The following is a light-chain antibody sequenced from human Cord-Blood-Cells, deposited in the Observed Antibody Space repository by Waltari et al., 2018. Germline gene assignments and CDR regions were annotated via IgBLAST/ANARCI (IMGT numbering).Light chain of an antibody. Sequence: QSALTQPRSVSGSPGQSVTISCTGTSSDVGGYNYVSWYQQHPGKAPKPMIYDVSKRPSGVPDRFSGSKSGNTASLTISGLQAEDESDYYCCSYAGSYTFVFGGGTKPTVL. V-gene: IGLV2-11*01. CDR3: CSYAGSYTFV. J-gene: IGLJ2*01. CDR1: SSDVGGYNY. CDR2: DVS.